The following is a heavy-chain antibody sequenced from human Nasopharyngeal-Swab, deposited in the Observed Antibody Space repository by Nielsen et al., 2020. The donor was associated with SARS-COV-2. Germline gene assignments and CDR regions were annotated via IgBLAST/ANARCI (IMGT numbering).Heavy chain of an antibody. CDR1: GFTFSSYE. Sequence: GESLKISCAASGFTFSSYEMSWVRQAPGKGLEWVSYISSSGSTIYYADSVKGRFTISRDNAKNSLYLQMNSLRAEDTAVYYCARMTATIFGVVTVSYYGMDVWGQGTTVTVSS. D-gene: IGHD3-3*01. CDR2: ISSSGSTI. V-gene: IGHV3-48*03. CDR3: ARMTATIFGVVTVSYYGMDV. J-gene: IGHJ6*02.